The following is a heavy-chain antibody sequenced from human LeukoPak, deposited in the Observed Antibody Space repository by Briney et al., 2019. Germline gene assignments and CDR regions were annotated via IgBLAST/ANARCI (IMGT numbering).Heavy chain of an antibody. CDR1: GGSISSYY. J-gene: IGHJ4*02. D-gene: IGHD4-17*01. Sequence: SETLSLTCTVSGGSISSYYWSWIRQPPGKGLEWIGYIYYSGSTNYNPSLKSRVTISVDTSKNQFSLKLSSVTAADTAVYYCARLSVTDGFDYWGQGTLVTVSS. CDR2: IYYSGST. V-gene: IGHV4-59*12. CDR3: ARLSVTDGFDY.